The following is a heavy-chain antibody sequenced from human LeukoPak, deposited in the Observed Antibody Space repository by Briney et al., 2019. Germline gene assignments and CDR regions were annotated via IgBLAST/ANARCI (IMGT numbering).Heavy chain of an antibody. D-gene: IGHD4-17*01. V-gene: IGHV1-18*01. CDR1: GHTFTSYP. CDR2: ITTYNGYT. CDR3: ARGYDYGDYVGDFDY. J-gene: IGHJ4*02. Sequence: ASVKVSCKASGHTFTSYPISWVRQAPGQGLEWMGWITTYNGYTKYAQKLQDRVTITTDTPTTTAYMDLRGLRSDDTAVYYCARGYDYGDYVGDFDYWGQGTLVTVSS.